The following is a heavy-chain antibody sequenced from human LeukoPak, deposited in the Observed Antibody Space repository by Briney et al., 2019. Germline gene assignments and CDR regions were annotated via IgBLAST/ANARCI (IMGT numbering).Heavy chain of an antibody. V-gene: IGHV3-48*01. CDR1: GFTFSSYS. CDR2: ISSSSSTI. J-gene: IGHJ4*02. CDR3: ASKEDGDY. Sequence: GGSLRLSCAASGFTFSSYSMNWVRQAPGKGLEWVSYISSSSSTIYYADSVKGRFTISRDNAKHSLYLQMNSLRAEDTAVYYCASKEDGDYWGQGTQVTVPS.